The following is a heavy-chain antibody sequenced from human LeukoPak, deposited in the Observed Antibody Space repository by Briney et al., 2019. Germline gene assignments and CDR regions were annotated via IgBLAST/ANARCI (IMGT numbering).Heavy chain of an antibody. CDR3: ARASDYGLPFDY. J-gene: IGHJ4*02. D-gene: IGHD4-17*01. CDR1: GGSISSDY. CDR2: IYYSGST. V-gene: IGHV4-59*01. Sequence: PSETLSLTCTVSGGSISSDYWSWIRQPPGKGLEWIGYIYYSGSTTYSPSLKSRVTISVDTSKNQFSLRLSSVTAADTDVFYCARASDYGLPFDYWGQGTLVTVSS.